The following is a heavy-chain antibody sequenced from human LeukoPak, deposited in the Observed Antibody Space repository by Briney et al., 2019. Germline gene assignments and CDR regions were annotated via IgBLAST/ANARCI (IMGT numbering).Heavy chain of an antibody. J-gene: IGHJ5*02. V-gene: IGHV3-21*01. D-gene: IGHD3-10*01. CDR2: ISATSSYM. Sequence: GGSLRLSCVAYGFNFGDFSMNWVRQAPGKGLDWVSGISATSSYMYCGDSVKGRFTVSRDNAKNSLYLQMESLRVEDTAVYYCARDLHYYGSGPWGQGTLVTVSS. CDR1: GFNFGDFS. CDR3: ARDLHYYGSGP.